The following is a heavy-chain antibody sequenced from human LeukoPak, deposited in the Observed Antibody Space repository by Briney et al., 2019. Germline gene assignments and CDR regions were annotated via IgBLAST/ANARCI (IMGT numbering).Heavy chain of an antibody. V-gene: IGHV1-69*04. CDR2: IIPILGIA. J-gene: IGHJ4*02. CDR3: ARVSSSSSLD. Sequence: GASVKVSCKASGGTFSSYAISWVRQAPGQGLEWMGRIIPILGIANYAQKFQGRVTITADKSTSTAYMELSSLRSEDTAVYCCARVSSSSSLDWGQGTLVTVSS. D-gene: IGHD6-6*01. CDR1: GGTFSSYA.